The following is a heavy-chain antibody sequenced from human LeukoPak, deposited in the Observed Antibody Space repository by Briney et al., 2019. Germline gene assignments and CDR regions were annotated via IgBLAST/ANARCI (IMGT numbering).Heavy chain of an antibody. J-gene: IGHJ4*02. CDR3: ARVTTYSSSWYGDFEY. CDR1: GFTFSTYA. V-gene: IGHV3-30*02. CDR2: IRYDGSNK. D-gene: IGHD6-13*01. Sequence: PGGSLRLSCAASGFTFSTYAMHWVRQAPGKGLEWVAFIRYDGSNKYYADSVKGRFTISGDNSKNTLYLQMNSLRAEDTAVYYCARVTTYSSSWYGDFEYWGQGTLVTVSS.